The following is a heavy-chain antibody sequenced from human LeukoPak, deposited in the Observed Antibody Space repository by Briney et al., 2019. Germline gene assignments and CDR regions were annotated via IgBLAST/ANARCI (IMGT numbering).Heavy chain of an antibody. D-gene: IGHD4-17*01. CDR3: ARDGDGRGEDFDY. V-gene: IGHV3-7*01. CDR2: IKEDGSKK. J-gene: IGHJ4*02. CDR1: GFSFRNYW. Sequence: GSLRLSCVASGFSFRNYWMSWVRQAPGKGLEWVANIKEDGSKKNHLDSVKGRFTTSRDNAKNFLYLQMNSLRVEDTALYYCARDGDGRGEDFDYWGQGILVTVSS.